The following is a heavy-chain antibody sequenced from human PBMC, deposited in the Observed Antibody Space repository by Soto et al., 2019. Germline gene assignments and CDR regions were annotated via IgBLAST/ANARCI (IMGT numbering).Heavy chain of an antibody. J-gene: IGHJ4*02. V-gene: IGHV1-18*01. Sequence: ASVKVSCKASGYSFTTYGIFWVRQAPGQGLEWMGWISPYNGKTNYAQNLQGRVSMTTDTSTTTAYMELRSLRTDDTAVYYCARPSDSSQSPRFDYWGQGTLVTVSS. CDR2: ISPYNGKT. CDR3: ARPSDSSQSPRFDY. CDR1: GYSFTTYG. D-gene: IGHD6-19*01.